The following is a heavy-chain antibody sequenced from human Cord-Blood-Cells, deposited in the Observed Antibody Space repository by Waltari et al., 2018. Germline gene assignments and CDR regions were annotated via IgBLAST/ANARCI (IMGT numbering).Heavy chain of an antibody. Sequence: QRQLQQWGPALLKPSETLSLTCAVHGGSSSGYYWSWIRQPPGRGLEWIGEINHSGNTNYNPSLKSRVTISVDTSKSQFSLKLSSVTAADTAVYYCAGRTGDRDYWGQGTLVTVSS. D-gene: IGHD7-27*01. J-gene: IGHJ4*02. CDR3: AGRTGDRDY. V-gene: IGHV4-34*01. CDR2: INHSGNT. CDR1: GGSSSGYY.